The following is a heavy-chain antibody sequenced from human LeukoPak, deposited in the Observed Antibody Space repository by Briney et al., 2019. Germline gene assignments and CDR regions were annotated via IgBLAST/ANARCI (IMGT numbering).Heavy chain of an antibody. D-gene: IGHD1-26*01. CDR3: ATTPFEVGANH. CDR1: GLTFSNYA. Sequence: PGGSLRLSCAASGLTFSNYAMSWVRQAPGKGLEWVPAISFRGDSPHYANSVKGRFTISRDNSKNTLYLQMNSLRADDTAVYYCATTPFEVGANHWGQGTLVAVSS. CDR2: ISFRGDSP. J-gene: IGHJ4*02. V-gene: IGHV3-23*01.